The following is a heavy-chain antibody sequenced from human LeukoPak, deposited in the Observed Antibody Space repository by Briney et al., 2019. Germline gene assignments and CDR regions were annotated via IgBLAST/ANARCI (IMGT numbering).Heavy chain of an antibody. CDR1: GGSISSYY. J-gene: IGHJ2*01. CDR2: IYYSGST. V-gene: IGHV4-59*01. CDR3: ARGGQQLANWYFAL. D-gene: IGHD6-13*01. Sequence: SETLSLTCTVSGGSISSYYWSWIRQPPGKGLEWIGYIYYSGSTNYNPFLKSRVTISVDTSKNQFSLKLSSVTAADTAVYYCARGGQQLANWYFALWGRGTLVTVSS.